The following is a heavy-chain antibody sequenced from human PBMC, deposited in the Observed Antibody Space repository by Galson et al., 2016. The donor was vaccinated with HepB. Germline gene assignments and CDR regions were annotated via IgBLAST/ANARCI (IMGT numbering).Heavy chain of an antibody. V-gene: IGHV3-23*01. CDR3: AKVLNSGSTDMFMSD. Sequence: SLRLSCAASGFTFSSYAMNWVRQAPGKGLEWVSSVRHDDSNTYYADYVKGRFTISRDNSKNTLYLQMNSLRAEDTAIYYCAKVLNSGSTDMFMSDWGQGTLVTVSS. CDR2: VRHDDSNT. J-gene: IGHJ4*02. D-gene: IGHD3-10*01. CDR1: GFTFSSYA.